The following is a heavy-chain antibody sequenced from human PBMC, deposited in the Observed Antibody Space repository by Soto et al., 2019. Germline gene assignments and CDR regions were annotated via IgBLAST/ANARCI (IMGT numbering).Heavy chain of an antibody. V-gene: IGHV4-31*03. CDR3: ARTYYYDSSGYYTLPLSFDY. CDR1: GGSISSGGYY. J-gene: IGHJ4*02. CDR2: MYYSGST. D-gene: IGHD3-22*01. Sequence: PSETLSLTCTVSGGSISSGGYYWSWVRQHPGKGLEWIAYMYYSGSTYYNPSLKSRVSVSVDTSKNQFSLKLSSVTAADTAVYYCARTYYYDSSGYYTLPLSFDYWGQGTLVTVSS.